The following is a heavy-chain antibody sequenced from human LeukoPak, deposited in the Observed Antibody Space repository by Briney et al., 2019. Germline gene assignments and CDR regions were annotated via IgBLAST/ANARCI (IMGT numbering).Heavy chain of an antibody. D-gene: IGHD3-10*01. CDR3: ARGERHGSGSQPLDY. J-gene: IGHJ4*02. CDR1: GFTFSSYA. Sequence: GGSLRLSCAASGFTFSSYAMSWVRQAPGKGLEWVSAISGSGGSTYYADSVKGRFTISRDNSKNTLYLQMNSLRAEDTAVYYCARGERHGSGSQPLDYWGPGTLVTVSS. CDR2: ISGSGGST. V-gene: IGHV3-23*01.